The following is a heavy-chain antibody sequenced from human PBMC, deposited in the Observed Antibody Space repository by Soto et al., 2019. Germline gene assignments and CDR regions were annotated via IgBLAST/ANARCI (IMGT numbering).Heavy chain of an antibody. J-gene: IGHJ6*02. Sequence: GGSLRLSCAASGFTFNSYGMNWVRQAPGKGLEWVSIITVSGVHRNYADSVKGRFTISRDNSKNTLYLQMNSLRAEDTAIYYCARLLPAACRRPYYGFDFWGQGTTVTVSS. CDR2: ITVSGVHR. CDR1: GFTFNSYG. CDR3: ARLLPAACRRPYYGFDF. D-gene: IGHD2-2*01. V-gene: IGHV3-23*01.